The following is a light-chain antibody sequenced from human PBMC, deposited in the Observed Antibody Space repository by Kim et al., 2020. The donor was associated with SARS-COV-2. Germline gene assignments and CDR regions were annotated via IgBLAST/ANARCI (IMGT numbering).Light chain of an antibody. CDR2: DVT. J-gene: IGLJ3*02. CDR3: CSYAGTYSLV. Sequence: GQSLSISCTGTSSDVGGYNFVSWYQHHPGKAPKLIIYDVTKRPSGVPDRFSGSKSGNTASLTISGLQADDEADYYCCSYAGTYSLVFGGGTQLTVL. CDR1: SSDVGGYNF. V-gene: IGLV2-11*01.